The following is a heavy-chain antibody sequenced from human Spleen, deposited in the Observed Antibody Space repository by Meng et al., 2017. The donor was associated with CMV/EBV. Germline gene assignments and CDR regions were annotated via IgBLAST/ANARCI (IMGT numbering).Heavy chain of an antibody. Sequence: GESLKISCAASEFTFSSYAMHWVRQAPGKGLEWVAIISFDGSNKYYADSVKGRFTISRDNSKNTLYLQMNSLKTEDTAVYYCTTGGPIVVVVAATNFDYWGQGTRVTVSS. CDR3: TTGGPIVVVVAATNFDY. J-gene: IGHJ4*02. V-gene: IGHV3-30-3*01. CDR1: EFTFSSYA. CDR2: ISFDGSNK. D-gene: IGHD2-15*01.